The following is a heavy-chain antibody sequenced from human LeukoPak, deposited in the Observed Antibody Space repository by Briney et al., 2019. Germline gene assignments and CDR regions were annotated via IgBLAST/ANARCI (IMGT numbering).Heavy chain of an antibody. Sequence: ASVKVSCKASGYTFTNYGISWVRQAPGQGLEWMGWISAYDGNTNYAQKFQGRVTMTTGTSTSTAYMELRSLRSDDTAVYYCAREKGGTIYYYYGMDVWGQGTTVTVSS. V-gene: IGHV1-18*01. CDR3: AREKGGTIYYYYGMDV. D-gene: IGHD1-14*01. CDR1: GYTFTNYG. J-gene: IGHJ6*02. CDR2: ISAYDGNT.